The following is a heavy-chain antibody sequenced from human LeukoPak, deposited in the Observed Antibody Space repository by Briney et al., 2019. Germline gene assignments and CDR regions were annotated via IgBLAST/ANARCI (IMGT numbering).Heavy chain of an antibody. J-gene: IGHJ4*02. CDR2: ISYDGSNK. CDR1: GFTFSSYG. V-gene: IGHV3-30*18. D-gene: IGHD2-15*01. Sequence: GRSLRLSCAASGFTFSSYGMHWVRQAPGKGLERVAVISYDGSNKYYADSVKGRFTISRDNSKNTLYLQMNSLRAEDTAVYYCAKNGYCSGGSCSSTDYWGQGTLVTVSS. CDR3: AKNGYCSGGSCSSTDY.